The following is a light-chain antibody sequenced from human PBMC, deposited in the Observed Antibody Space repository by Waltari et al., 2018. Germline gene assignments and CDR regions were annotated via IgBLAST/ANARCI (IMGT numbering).Light chain of an antibody. CDR3: CSYAGSSPHVV. V-gene: IGLV2-23*01. Sequence: QSALTQPASVSGSPGQSITISCTGTSSAVGRYNIVSWYQQHPGKAPKLMIYEDTKPLLGVSDRFSGSKSGNTASLTISGLQAEDEADYYCCSYAGSSPHVVFGGGTKLTVL. CDR2: EDT. J-gene: IGLJ2*01. CDR1: SSAVGRYNI.